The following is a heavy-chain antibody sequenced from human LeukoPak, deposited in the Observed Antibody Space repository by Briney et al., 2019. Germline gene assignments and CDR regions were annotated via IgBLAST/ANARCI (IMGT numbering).Heavy chain of an antibody. D-gene: IGHD3-10*01. CDR1: GFTFSSYG. Sequence: GRSLRLSCAASGFTFSSYGMHWVRQAPGKGLEWVAVISYDGSNKYYADSVKGRFTISRDNSKNTLYLQMNSLGAEDTAVYYCAKVGFGELLPDYWGQGTLVTVSS. CDR3: AKVGFGELLPDY. CDR2: ISYDGSNK. V-gene: IGHV3-30*18. J-gene: IGHJ4*02.